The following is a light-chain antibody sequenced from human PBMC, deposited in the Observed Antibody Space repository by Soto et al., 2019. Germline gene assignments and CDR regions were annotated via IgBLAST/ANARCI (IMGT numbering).Light chain of an antibody. V-gene: IGLV2-14*01. J-gene: IGLJ7*01. Sequence: QSVLTQPASVSGSPGQSITISCTGTSSDVGDYNFVSWYQQLPGKAPKLLISEVNNRPSGVSVRFSGSKSGNTAALTISGLQAEDEGDYYCSSYRSSSTLGVFGGGTQLTVL. CDR1: SSDVGDYNF. CDR2: EVN. CDR3: SSYRSSSTLGV.